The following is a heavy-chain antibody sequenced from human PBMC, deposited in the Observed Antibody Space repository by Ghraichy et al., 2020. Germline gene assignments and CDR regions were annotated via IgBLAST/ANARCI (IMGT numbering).Heavy chain of an antibody. D-gene: IGHD2-2*01. Sequence: GGSLRLSCAASGFTFSSYSMNWVRQAPGKGLEWVSSISSSSSYIYYADSVKGRFTISRDNAKNSLYLQMNSLRAEDTAVYYCARGLVVVPAAIVWGQGTLVTVSS. J-gene: IGHJ4*02. CDR3: ARGLVVVPAAIV. CDR1: GFTFSSYS. V-gene: IGHV3-21*01. CDR2: ISSSSSYI.